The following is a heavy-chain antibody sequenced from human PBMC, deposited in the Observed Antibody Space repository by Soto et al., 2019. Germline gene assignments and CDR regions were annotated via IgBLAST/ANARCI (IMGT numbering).Heavy chain of an antibody. CDR1: GFTFSSYA. D-gene: IGHD2-21*02. J-gene: IGHJ6*02. CDR3: ARGRVVTASYYYYGMDV. Sequence: PXESLRLSCAASGFTFSSYAMHWVRQAPGKGLEWVAVISYDGSNKYYADSVKGRFTISRDNSKNTLYLQMNSLRAEDTAVYYCARGRVVTASYYYYGMDVWGQGTTVTVSS. V-gene: IGHV3-30-3*01. CDR2: ISYDGSNK.